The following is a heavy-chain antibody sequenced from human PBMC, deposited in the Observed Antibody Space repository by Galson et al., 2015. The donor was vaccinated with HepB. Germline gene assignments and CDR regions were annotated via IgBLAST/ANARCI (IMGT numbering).Heavy chain of an antibody. CDR2: ISYDGSNK. D-gene: IGHD6-19*01. J-gene: IGHJ4*02. CDR3: ATERRHNTGWFALDS. V-gene: IGHV3-30*03. CDR1: GFTFSSYG. Sequence: SLRISCAASGFTFSSYGMHWVRQAPGKGLERVAVISYDGSNKYYADSVKGRFTISRDNSKRTLYLQMNSLKVEDTAIYYCATERRHNTGWFALDSWGQGALVTVSS.